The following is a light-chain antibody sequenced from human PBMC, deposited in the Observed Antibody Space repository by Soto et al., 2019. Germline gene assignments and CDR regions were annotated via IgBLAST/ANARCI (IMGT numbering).Light chain of an antibody. CDR3: QSYDSSLSGWV. J-gene: IGLJ1*01. CDR1: SSNIGAGYD. CDR2: GNS. Sequence: QSVLTQPPSVSGAPGQRVTIYCTGSSSNIGAGYDVHWYQQLPGTAPKLLIYGNSTRPSGVPDRFSGSKSGTSASLAITGLQAEDEADYYGQSYDSSLSGWVFGTGTKLTVL. V-gene: IGLV1-40*01.